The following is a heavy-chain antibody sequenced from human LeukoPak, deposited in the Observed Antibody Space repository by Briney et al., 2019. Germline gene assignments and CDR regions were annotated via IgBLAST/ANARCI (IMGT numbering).Heavy chain of an antibody. V-gene: IGHV5-51*01. CDR3: ARDDYIPN. D-gene: IGHD3-16*01. Sequence: GESLKISCQVSGYDFAGYWIAWVRRMPGKGLEWMGIIYPGDSHTTYSPSLQGRVTISADKSLATAFLQWSSLKASDTGIYYCARDDYIPNWGQGTLVTVSS. J-gene: IGHJ4*02. CDR1: GYDFAGYW. CDR2: IYPGDSHT.